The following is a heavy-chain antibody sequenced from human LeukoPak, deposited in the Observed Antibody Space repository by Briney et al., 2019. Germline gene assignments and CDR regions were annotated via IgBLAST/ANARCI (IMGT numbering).Heavy chain of an antibody. D-gene: IGHD2/OR15-2a*01. J-gene: IGHJ4*02. CDR2: ITSRSTT. Sequence: GGTLRLSCAASGFIFSHYGMNWVRQAPGKGLEWVSGITSRSTTYYADSVKGRFTVSRDDSKNTLYLQMNSLRGDDTAVYYCAKDGTSYYYIYYWGQGTLVTVSS. CDR1: GFIFSHYG. CDR3: AKDGTSYYYIYY. V-gene: IGHV3-NL1*01.